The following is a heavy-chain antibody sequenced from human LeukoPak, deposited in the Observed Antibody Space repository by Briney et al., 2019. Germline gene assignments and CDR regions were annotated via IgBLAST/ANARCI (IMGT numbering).Heavy chain of an antibody. V-gene: IGHV5-51*01. CDR1: GYSFTTYW. CDR2: IYPGDSDT. J-gene: IGHJ4*02. CDR3: ARHRAVAGDKYHDY. D-gene: IGHD6-19*01. Sequence: GESLKISCKGSGYSFTTYWIAWVRQMPGKGLEWMGIIYPGDSDTRYSPSLQGQVTISADKSISTAYLQWSGLKASDTAMYYCARHRAVAGDKYHDYWGQGSLVTVSS.